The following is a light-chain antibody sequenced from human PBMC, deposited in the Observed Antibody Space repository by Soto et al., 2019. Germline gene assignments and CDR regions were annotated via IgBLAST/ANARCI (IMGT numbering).Light chain of an antibody. V-gene: IGKV1-5*01. CDR3: QQSRTMPPT. J-gene: IGKJ2*01. CDR2: DAS. Sequence: DIQVTQSPPTLSASVGDRVTITCRASQTISTWMAWYQQKPGKAPKLLVYDASTLQSGVPSRFSGSGSGTDFTLTISSLQPEDFAIYHCQQSRTMPPTFGQGTKVDIK. CDR1: QTISTW.